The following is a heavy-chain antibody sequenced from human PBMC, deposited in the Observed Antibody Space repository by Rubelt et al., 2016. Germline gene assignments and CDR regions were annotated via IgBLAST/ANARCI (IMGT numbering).Heavy chain of an antibody. CDR2: ISTDGRST. V-gene: IGHV3-74*02. CDR1: GFTFTNYW. CDR3: AKGGNVVVTARLYYFDY. Sequence: VQLVESGGGVVQPGGSLRLSCAASGFTFTNYWTHWVRQAPGKGLVWISRISTDGRSTSYADSVKGRFTISRDNSKNTLYLQMNSLRAEDTAVYYCAKGGNVVVTARLYYFDYWGQGTLVTVSS. D-gene: IGHD2-21*02. J-gene: IGHJ4*02.